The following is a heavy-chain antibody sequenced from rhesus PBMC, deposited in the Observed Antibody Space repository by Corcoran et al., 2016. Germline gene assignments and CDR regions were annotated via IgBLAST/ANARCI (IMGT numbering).Heavy chain of an antibody. V-gene: IGHV3-54*02. Sequence: EVQLVESGGGLVQPGGSLRLSCAASGFIFSSYGMHWLRQAPGRGLEWVAVISYDGIKKYYADYVKDRFTISRDNSKNMIYLQRNNLKVEDTSVYYCARPDSGSYYYGLDSLGQGVVVTVSS. CDR1: GFIFSSYG. CDR3: ARPDSGSYYYGLDS. D-gene: IGHD3-16*01. CDR2: ISYDGIKK. J-gene: IGHJ6*01.